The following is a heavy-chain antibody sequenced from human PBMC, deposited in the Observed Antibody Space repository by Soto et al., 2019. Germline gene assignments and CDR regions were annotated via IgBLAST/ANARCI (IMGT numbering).Heavy chain of an antibody. CDR3: ARDREYSSSSLYYYYGMDV. Sequence: PSQTLSLTGAISGDSVSSNSAAWNWIRQSPSRGLEWLGRTYYRSKWYNDYAVSVKSRITINPDTSKNQFSLQLNSVTPEDTAVYYCARDREYSSSSLYYYYGMDVWGQGTTVTVSS. J-gene: IGHJ6*02. CDR2: TYYRSKWYN. V-gene: IGHV6-1*01. D-gene: IGHD6-6*01. CDR1: GDSVSSNSAA.